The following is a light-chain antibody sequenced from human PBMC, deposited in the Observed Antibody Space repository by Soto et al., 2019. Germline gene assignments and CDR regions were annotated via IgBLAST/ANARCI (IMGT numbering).Light chain of an antibody. CDR3: QQYNNWPRAT. Sequence: EIVMTQAPATLSVSPWERATLSCMASQSVSSNLAWYQQKPGQAPRLLMFRTSSRATGFPARFSGSGSGTEFNLTISSLQSEDFGVYYCQQYNNWPRATFGGGTKVDIK. J-gene: IGKJ4*01. V-gene: IGKV3-15*01. CDR2: RTS. CDR1: QSVSSN.